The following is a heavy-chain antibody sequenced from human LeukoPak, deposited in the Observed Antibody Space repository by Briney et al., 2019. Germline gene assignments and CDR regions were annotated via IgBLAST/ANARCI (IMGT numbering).Heavy chain of an antibody. CDR3: TAGLGKTDDDP. D-gene: IGHD3-3*01. Sequence: GGSPRLSCAGSGVTFNDAWMSWVRQAPGEGLEWGGRVRTTAEGETTDYAAPVRGRFIISRDDSKNMVFLQMNRPDTEDTAIYYCTAGLGKTDDDPWGQGTLVTVSS. J-gene: IGHJ5*02. CDR1: GVTFNDAW. V-gene: IGHV3-15*01. CDR2: VRTTAEGETT.